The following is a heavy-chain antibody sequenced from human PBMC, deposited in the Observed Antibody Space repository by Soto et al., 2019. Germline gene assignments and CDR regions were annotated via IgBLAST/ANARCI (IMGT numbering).Heavy chain of an antibody. CDR3: THKGGRGAGMDV. V-gene: IGHV2-5*02. CDR2: IYWDDDK. D-gene: IGHD2-15*01. CDR1: GFSLSTSEVG. J-gene: IGHJ6*02. Sequence: QITLKESGPTLVKPTQTLTLTCSFSGFSLSTSEVGVAWIRQPPGKALEWLALIYWDDDKRYSPSLKNRLTITKDISKNQVVLTMTNMDPVDTATYDCTHKGGRGAGMDVWGQGTTVTVSS.